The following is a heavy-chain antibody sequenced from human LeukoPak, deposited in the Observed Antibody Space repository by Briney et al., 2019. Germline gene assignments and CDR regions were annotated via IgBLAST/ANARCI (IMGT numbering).Heavy chain of an antibody. J-gene: IGHJ3*02. V-gene: IGHV4-38-2*01. CDR3: AMLRLGELSLLADAYDI. D-gene: IGHD3-16*02. Sequence: SETQSLTCDVSGSSVNSDQYWGWMRHSPGAGLEWIGSVHQTGSPYYNPSLGSRVSLSIDSTKNSFSLRLRSVTAADTAVYYCAMLRLGELSLLADAYDIWGQGTMVTVSS. CDR1: GSSVNSDQY. CDR2: VHQTGSP.